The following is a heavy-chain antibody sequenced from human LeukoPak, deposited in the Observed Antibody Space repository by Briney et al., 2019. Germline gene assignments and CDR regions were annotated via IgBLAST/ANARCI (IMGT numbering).Heavy chain of an antibody. V-gene: IGHV3-23*01. CDR1: GFTFSSYA. CDR2: ISGSGGST. Sequence: GGSLRLSCAASGFTFSSYAMSWVRQAPGKGLEWVSAISGSGGSTYYADSVKGRFTISRDNSKNTLYLQMNSLRAEDTAVYYCAKGYRPYSGSSHDAFDIWGQGTMVTVSS. D-gene: IGHD1-26*01. CDR3: AKGYRPYSGSSHDAFDI. J-gene: IGHJ3*02.